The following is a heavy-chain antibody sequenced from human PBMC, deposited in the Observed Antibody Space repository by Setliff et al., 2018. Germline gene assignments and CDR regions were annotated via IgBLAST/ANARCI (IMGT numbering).Heavy chain of an antibody. J-gene: IGHJ6*02. Sequence: SETLSLTCTVSGGSISSHYWSWIRQPPGKGLEWIGSIYYSGSTNYNPSLKSRVTISVDTSKNQFSLKLSSVTAADTAVYYCARQEGGYYYYGMDVWGQGTTVTVSS. CDR2: IYYSGST. CDR1: GGSISSHY. D-gene: IGHD3-16*01. CDR3: ARQEGGYYYYGMDV. V-gene: IGHV4-59*11.